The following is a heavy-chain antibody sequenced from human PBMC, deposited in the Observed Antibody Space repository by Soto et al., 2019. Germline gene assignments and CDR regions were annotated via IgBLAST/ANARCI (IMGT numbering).Heavy chain of an antibody. J-gene: IGHJ5*02. CDR2: ISGSGDNT. D-gene: IGHD3-22*01. CDR1: GFTFGSYV. V-gene: IGHV3-23*01. CDR3: AKEMGDYDGSSGSWFDP. Sequence: EVQLLESGGGLVQPGGSLRLSCAASGFTFGSYVMSWVRQAPGKGLEWVSGISGSGDNTYYADSVKGRFTMSRDNSKNTLFLQMNSLRAEDTALYFCAKEMGDYDGSSGSWFDPWGQGTLVTVSS.